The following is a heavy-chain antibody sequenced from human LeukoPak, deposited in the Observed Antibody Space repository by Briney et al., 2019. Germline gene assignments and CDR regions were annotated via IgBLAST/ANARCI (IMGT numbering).Heavy chain of an antibody. D-gene: IGHD7-27*01. J-gene: IGHJ3*02. Sequence: ASVKVSCKAFGYTFTSNYMHWVRQAPGQGPEWMGVISPSGGSTTYAQKFQGRVTLTRDMSTSTDYLELSSLRSEDTAVYYCAREEGNWGDAFDIWGQGTMVTVSS. V-gene: IGHV1-46*01. CDR1: GYTFTSNY. CDR2: ISPSGGST. CDR3: AREEGNWGDAFDI.